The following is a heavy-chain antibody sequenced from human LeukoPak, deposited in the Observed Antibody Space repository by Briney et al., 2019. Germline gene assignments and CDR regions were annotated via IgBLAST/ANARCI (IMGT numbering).Heavy chain of an antibody. CDR2: MNPNSGNT. J-gene: IGHJ3*02. Sequence: ASVKVSCKASGYTFTSYEINWVRQTTGQGLEWMAWMNPNSGNTGYAPKFQGRVTMTRNTSIRTVYMELSSLRPEDTAVYYCARAVVTSPRSAFDIWGQGTMVTVSS. V-gene: IGHV1-8*01. D-gene: IGHD4-23*01. CDR1: GYTFTSYE. CDR3: ARAVVTSPRSAFDI.